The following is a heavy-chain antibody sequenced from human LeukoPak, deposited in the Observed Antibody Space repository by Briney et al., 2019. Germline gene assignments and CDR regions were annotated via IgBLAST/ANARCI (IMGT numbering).Heavy chain of an antibody. V-gene: IGHV3-21*01. D-gene: IGHD1-26*01. CDR3: ARVSHSGSYYFDY. Sequence: PGGSLRLSCAASGFTFSSYSMNWVRQAPGKGLEWVSSISSSSSYIYYADSVKGRFTISRDNAKNSLYLQMNSLRAEDTAVYYCARVSHSGSYYFDYWGQGTLVTASS. J-gene: IGHJ4*02. CDR2: ISSSSSYI. CDR1: GFTFSSYS.